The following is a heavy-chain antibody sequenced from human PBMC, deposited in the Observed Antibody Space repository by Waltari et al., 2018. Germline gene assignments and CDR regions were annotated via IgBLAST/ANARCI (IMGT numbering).Heavy chain of an antibody. D-gene: IGHD6-19*01. CDR3: ARDRIAVSGSPPLSYNWFDF. V-gene: IGHV4-4*07. Sequence: QVHLRESGPGLVKPSETLFLTCNVSSDSFKTSYWAWIRQSAGMRLEWIGRIYSTGYTSYNPALESRVTISIDTSQNQISLRLTSVTVADTAVYFCARDRIAVSGSPPLSYNWFDFWGQGTRVAVSS. CDR2: IYSTGYT. CDR1: SDSFKTSY. J-gene: IGHJ5*01.